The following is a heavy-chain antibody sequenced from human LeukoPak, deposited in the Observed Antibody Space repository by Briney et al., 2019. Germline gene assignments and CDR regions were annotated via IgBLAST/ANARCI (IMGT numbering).Heavy chain of an antibody. Sequence: GSLRLSCAASGFTFSSYAMSWVRQAPGKGLEWVSAISGSGGSTYYADSVKGRFTISRDNSKNTLYLQMNSLRAEDTAVYYCAKASRYYYDSSGYPYYFDYWGQGTLVTVSS. D-gene: IGHD3-22*01. CDR1: GFTFSSYA. J-gene: IGHJ4*02. CDR3: AKASRYYYDSSGYPYYFDY. CDR2: ISGSGGST. V-gene: IGHV3-23*01.